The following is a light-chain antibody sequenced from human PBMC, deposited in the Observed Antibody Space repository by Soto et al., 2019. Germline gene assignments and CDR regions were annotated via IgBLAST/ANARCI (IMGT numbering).Light chain of an antibody. V-gene: IGKV1-39*01. J-gene: IGKJ5*01. CDR1: ESINMH. CDR2: AES. Sequence: IQMTQSPSSLSASVGDRVTISCQASESINMHLNWYQQQPGRAPKLLIYAESSLQNGVPPRFRGGGSGTEFTLIITNLQPEDCATYYCPQSYTALSITFGQGTRLEIK. CDR3: PQSYTALSIT.